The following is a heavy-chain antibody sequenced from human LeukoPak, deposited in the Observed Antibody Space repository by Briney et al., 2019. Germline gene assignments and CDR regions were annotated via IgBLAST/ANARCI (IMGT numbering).Heavy chain of an antibody. V-gene: IGHV3-30-3*01. CDR3: AREDIAVAGTLDY. Sequence: PGGSLRLSCAASGFTFSSYTINWVRQAPGKGLEWVAVISYDGSNKYYADSVKGRFTISRDNSKNTLYLQMNSLRAEDTAVYYCAREDIAVAGTLDYWGQGTLVTVSS. CDR2: ISYDGSNK. D-gene: IGHD6-19*01. CDR1: GFTFSSYT. J-gene: IGHJ4*02.